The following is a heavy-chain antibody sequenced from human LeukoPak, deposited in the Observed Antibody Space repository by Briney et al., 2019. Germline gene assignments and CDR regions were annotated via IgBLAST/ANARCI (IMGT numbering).Heavy chain of an antibody. J-gene: IGHJ4*02. CDR2: IGTAGDT. CDR3: ARARRYRSSWYHDY. CDR1: GFTFSTYD. D-gene: IGHD6-13*01. V-gene: IGHV3-13*01. Sequence: GGSLRLSCAASGFTFSTYDMHWVRQATGKGLDWVSAIGTAGDTHYPDSVKGRFTISRDNARNSLYLQMNSLRVGDTAVYYCARARRYRSSWYHDYWGQGSLVTVSS.